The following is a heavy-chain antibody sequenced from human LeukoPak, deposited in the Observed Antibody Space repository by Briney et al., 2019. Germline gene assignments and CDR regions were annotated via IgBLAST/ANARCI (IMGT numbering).Heavy chain of an antibody. CDR3: ARRQAAGTNFDY. CDR2: INSDGRST. D-gene: IGHD6-13*01. Sequence: PGGSLRLSCAASGFTFSSYLMHWVRQAPGKGLVWVSRINSDGRSTTYADSVKGRFTISRDNAKNTLYLQMNSLRAEDAAVYYCARRQAAGTNFDYWGQGTQVTVSS. CDR1: GFTFSSYL. V-gene: IGHV3-74*01. J-gene: IGHJ4*02.